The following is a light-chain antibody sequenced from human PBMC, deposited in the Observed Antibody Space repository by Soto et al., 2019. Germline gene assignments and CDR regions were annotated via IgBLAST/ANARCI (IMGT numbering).Light chain of an antibody. CDR1: ASVVRY. V-gene: IGKV3-11*02. Sequence: EIVLTQSPVTLSLSPGDTDTLSCRASASVVRYLAWYQQKPGQAPRLLMYDTSKRATGIPARFSGSGYGRDVPLTVSSLEPEDFAVYSGQQGSNWRLTFGGGTKVEIK. J-gene: IGKJ4*01. CDR2: DTS. CDR3: QQGSNWRLT.